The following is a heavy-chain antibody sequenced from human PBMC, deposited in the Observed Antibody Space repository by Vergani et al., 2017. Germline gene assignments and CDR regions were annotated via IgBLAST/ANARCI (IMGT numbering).Heavy chain of an antibody. V-gene: IGHV5-51*01. D-gene: IGHD2-15*01. Sequence: EVQLVQSGAEVKKPGESLKISCKGSGYSFTSYWIGWVRQMPGKGLEWMGIIYPGDSDTRYSPSFQGQVTISADKSISTAYLQWSSLKASDTAMYYCARHQGYWSGGSCYAYYYYYYGMDVWGQGTTVTVSS. CDR3: ARHQGYWSGGSCYAYYYYYYGMDV. CDR1: GYSFTSYW. J-gene: IGHJ6*02. CDR2: IYPGDSDT.